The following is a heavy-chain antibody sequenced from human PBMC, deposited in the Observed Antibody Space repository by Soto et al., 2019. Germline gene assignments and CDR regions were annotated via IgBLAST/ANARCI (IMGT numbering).Heavy chain of an antibody. Sequence: EVQLLESGGGLVQPGGSLRLSCAASGFTFSSYAMSWVRQSPGKGLEWVSAITGSGDITYYADSVKGRFTISRDSAKNTLFLQMTSLRAEDMALLYCAKGSNDFCPIDALGYWGQGTLGTVSS. D-gene: IGHD3-3*01. CDR2: ITGSGDIT. CDR1: GFTFSSYA. CDR3: AKGSNDFCPIDALGY. J-gene: IGHJ4*02. V-gene: IGHV3-23*01.